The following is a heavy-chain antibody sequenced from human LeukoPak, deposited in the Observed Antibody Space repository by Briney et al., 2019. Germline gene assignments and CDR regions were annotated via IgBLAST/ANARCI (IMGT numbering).Heavy chain of an antibody. D-gene: IGHD2-2*01. Sequence: GGSLRLSCAASGFTFSSYAMSWVRQAPGKGLEWVSAISGSGGSTYYADSVKGRFTISRDNSKNTLYLQMNSLRAEDTAVYYCAKDGGDIVVVPAAKVVYYYYYMDVWGKGTTVTVSS. V-gene: IGHV3-23*01. CDR2: ISGSGGST. CDR3: AKDGGDIVVVPAAKVVYYYYYMDV. J-gene: IGHJ6*03. CDR1: GFTFSSYA.